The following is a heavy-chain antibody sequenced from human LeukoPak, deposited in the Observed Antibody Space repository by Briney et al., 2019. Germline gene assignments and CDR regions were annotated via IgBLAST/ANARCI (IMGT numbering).Heavy chain of an antibody. D-gene: IGHD3-10*01. Sequence: GGSLRLSCAASGFTFSSYSMNWVRRAPGKGLEWMTVISHDGSNKYYVDSVKGRFTISRDNPKSTLYLQMNSLRAEDTAVYYCAKEGYYGSGSFPDSWGQGTLVTVSS. J-gene: IGHJ5*02. CDR1: GFTFSSYS. CDR2: ISHDGSNK. V-gene: IGHV3-30*18. CDR3: AKEGYYGSGSFPDS.